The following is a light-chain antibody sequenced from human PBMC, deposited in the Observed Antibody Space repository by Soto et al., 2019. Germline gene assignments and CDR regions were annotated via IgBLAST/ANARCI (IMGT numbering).Light chain of an antibody. Sequence: EIVLRQSPATLSLTPGERATLSCRASQSVSDNYLAWYQQRPGQAPRLLLYGASSRATGISDRFSGSGSGTDFTLTINRLEPEDVAVYYCQQYGISRTFGRGTKVDSK. J-gene: IGKJ1*01. V-gene: IGKV3-20*01. CDR3: QQYGISRT. CDR1: QSVSDNY. CDR2: GAS.